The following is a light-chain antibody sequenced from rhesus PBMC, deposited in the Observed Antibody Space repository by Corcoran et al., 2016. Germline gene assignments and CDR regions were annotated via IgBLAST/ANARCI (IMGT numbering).Light chain of an antibody. CDR2: DAS. V-gene: IGKV1-28*03. J-gene: IGKJ4*01. CDR1: QGISSY. CDR3: LQHNSYPLT. Sequence: DIQMTQSPSSLSASVGDTVTITCRASQGISSYLNWFQQKPGKAPKLLIYDASSLESGVPSRFSGSGAGTDVTLTIRSLQPEDFAAYYFLQHNSYPLTFGGGTKVEIK.